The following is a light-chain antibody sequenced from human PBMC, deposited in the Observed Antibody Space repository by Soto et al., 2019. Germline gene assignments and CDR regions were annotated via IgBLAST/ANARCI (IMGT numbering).Light chain of an antibody. CDR3: QQYGSSPPWT. V-gene: IGKV3-20*01. Sequence: EIVLTQSPRTLSLSPGERATLSCRASQSVSSSYLAWYQQKPGQAPRLLIYLASSRATGIPDRFSGSGSGTDFTLTISRLEPEDFAVYYCQQYGSSPPWTFGQGTKVDIK. J-gene: IGKJ1*01. CDR1: QSVSSSY. CDR2: LAS.